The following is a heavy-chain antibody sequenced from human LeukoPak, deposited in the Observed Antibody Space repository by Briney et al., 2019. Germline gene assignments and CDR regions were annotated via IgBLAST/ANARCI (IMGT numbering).Heavy chain of an antibody. V-gene: IGHV4-59*11. J-gene: IGHJ3*02. D-gene: IGHD5-12*01. CDR3: ARGYSGYDAFDI. CDR2: IYYSGST. CDR1: GGSIGSHY. Sequence: SETLSLTCTVSGGSIGSHYWSWIRQPPGKGLEWIGYIYYSGSTNYNPSLKSRVTISVDTSKNQFSLKLSSVTAADTAVYYCARGYSGYDAFDIWGQGTMVTVSS.